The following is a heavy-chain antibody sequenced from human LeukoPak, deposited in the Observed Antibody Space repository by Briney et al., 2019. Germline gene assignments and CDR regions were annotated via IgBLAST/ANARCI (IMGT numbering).Heavy chain of an antibody. CDR2: FDPEDGET. V-gene: IGHV1-24*01. Sequence: ASVKVSCKASGYTFTGYYMHWVRQAPGKGLERMGGFDPEDGETIYAQKFQGRVTMTEDTSTDTAYMELSSLRSDDTAVYYCARSGRCSGGSCYYYYGMDVWGQGTTVTVSS. CDR3: ARSGRCSGGSCYYYYGMDV. J-gene: IGHJ6*02. D-gene: IGHD2-15*01. CDR1: GYTFTGYY.